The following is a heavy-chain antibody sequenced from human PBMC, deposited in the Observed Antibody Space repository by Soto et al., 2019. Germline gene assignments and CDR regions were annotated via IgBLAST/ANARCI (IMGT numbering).Heavy chain of an antibody. V-gene: IGHV4-39*07. CDR3: AREGGPGIAVAGTKYNWFDP. J-gene: IGHJ5*02. CDR1: GGSISSGPYS. Sequence: SETLSLTCTVSGGSISSGPYSWGWIRQPPGKGLEWIGTFHYSGSTYYSPSLESRVTISVDTSKNQFSLKVSSVTAADTAVYYCAREGGPGIAVAGTKYNWFDPWGQGTLVTVSS. D-gene: IGHD6-19*01. CDR2: FHYSGST.